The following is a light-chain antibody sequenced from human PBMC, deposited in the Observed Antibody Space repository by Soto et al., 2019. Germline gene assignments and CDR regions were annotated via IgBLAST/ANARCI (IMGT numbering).Light chain of an antibody. CDR3: QQYGSSPFT. CDR1: QSVSSIY. Sequence: EIVLTQSPGTLSLSPGERATLSCRASQSVSSIYLAWYQQKPGQAPRLLIYGASSRATGIPDRFSGSGSGTDFTLTISRLEPEDFAVYYCQQYGSSPFTFGEGTKVESK. V-gene: IGKV3-20*01. J-gene: IGKJ4*01. CDR2: GAS.